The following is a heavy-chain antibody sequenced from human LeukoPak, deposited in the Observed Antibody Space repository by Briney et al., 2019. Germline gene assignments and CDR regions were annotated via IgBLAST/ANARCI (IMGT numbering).Heavy chain of an antibody. D-gene: IGHD3-16*01. J-gene: IGHJ3*02. CDR3: ARDDYDAFDI. Sequence: SQTLSLTCTVSGGSISTYYWSWIRQPPGKGLEWIGYIYSSGSTNYNPSLKSRVTISIDTSKHQFSLRLTSVTHADTAVYYCARDDYDAFDIWGQGTMVTVSS. CDR2: IYSSGST. V-gene: IGHV4-59*01. CDR1: GGSISTYY.